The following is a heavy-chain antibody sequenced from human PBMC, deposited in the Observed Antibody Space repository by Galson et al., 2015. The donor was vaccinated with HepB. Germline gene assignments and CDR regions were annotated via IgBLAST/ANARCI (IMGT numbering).Heavy chain of an antibody. J-gene: IGHJ4*02. D-gene: IGHD2/OR15-2a*01. CDR1: GFAFSGYS. CDR3: VRNSFVGFDYFVDY. Sequence: SLRLSCAASGFAFSGYSMNWVRQAPGKGLEWVASLSPSSDYIYHADSVKGRFTISRDNAKNSLYLQMNSLRAEETALDYCVRNSFVGFDYFVDYWGQGIPVTVSS. CDR2: LSPSSDYI. V-gene: IGHV3-21*01.